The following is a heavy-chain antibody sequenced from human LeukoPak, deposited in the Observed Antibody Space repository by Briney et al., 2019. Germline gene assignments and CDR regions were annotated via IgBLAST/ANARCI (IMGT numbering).Heavy chain of an antibody. V-gene: IGHV3-48*04. CDR3: AKYAGSSALDY. Sequence: GGSLRLFCAASGFTFSSYSMNWLRQAPGKGLECVSYISTSSGTIYYADSVKGRFTIPRHNAKNSLYLQMNSLRAEDTAVYYCAKYAGSSALDYWGQGTLVSVSS. CDR2: ISTSSGTI. D-gene: IGHD2-2*01. J-gene: IGHJ4*02. CDR1: GFTFSSYS.